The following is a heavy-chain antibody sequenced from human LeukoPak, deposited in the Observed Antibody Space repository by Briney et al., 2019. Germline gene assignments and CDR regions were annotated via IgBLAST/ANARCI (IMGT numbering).Heavy chain of an antibody. CDR3: VRAKNWNFDS. CDR2: ITPDGSIT. V-gene: IGHV3-74*01. J-gene: IGHJ4*02. D-gene: IGHD1-1*01. CDR1: GFTLSTYW. Sequence: GGSLRLSCAASGFTLSTYWFHWVHQATGKGLVWVSRITPDGSITNYADSVKGRFTISRDNAKNTLYLQMNSLRDEDTAVYYCVRAKNWNFDSWGQGTLVTVSS.